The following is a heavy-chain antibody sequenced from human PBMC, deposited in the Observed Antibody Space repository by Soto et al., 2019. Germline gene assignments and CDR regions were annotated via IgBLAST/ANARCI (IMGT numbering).Heavy chain of an antibody. CDR1: GYTFTRYA. CDR3: ARDVGATGD. Sequence: QVQLVQSGAEVKKPGASVKVSCKASGYTFTRYAMYWVRQAPGQRIEWMGWINAGNGNTKYSQKFQSRVTITRDTAASTAYMELCSLRSEDTAVYYCARDVGATGDWGQGTLVTVSS. J-gene: IGHJ4*02. CDR2: INAGNGNT. D-gene: IGHD1-26*01. V-gene: IGHV1-3*01.